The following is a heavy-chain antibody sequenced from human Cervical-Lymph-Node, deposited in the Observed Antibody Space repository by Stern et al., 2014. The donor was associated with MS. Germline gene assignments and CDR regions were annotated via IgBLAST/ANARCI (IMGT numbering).Heavy chain of an antibody. CDR2: IIPIFGTA. CDR1: GGTFSSYA. CDR3: ARATGTTPTAFYYYYGMDV. D-gene: IGHD1-1*01. V-gene: IGHV1-69*01. J-gene: IGHJ6*02. Sequence: QVQLVQSGAEVKKPGSSVKVSCKASGGTFSSYAISWVRQAPGQGLEWMGWIIPIFGTANYAQKFQGRVTITADESTSTAYMELSSLRSEDTAVYYCARATGTTPTAFYYYYGMDVWGQGTTVTVSS.